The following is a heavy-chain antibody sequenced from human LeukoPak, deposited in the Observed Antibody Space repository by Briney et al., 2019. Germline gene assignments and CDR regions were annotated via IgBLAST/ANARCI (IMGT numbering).Heavy chain of an antibody. D-gene: IGHD4-17*01. CDR1: GGSISSYY. CDR3: ARHSGDYVDD. J-gene: IGHJ4*02. CDR2: IYYSGST. V-gene: IGHV4-59*01. Sequence: SETQSLTCTVSGGSISSYYWSWIRQPPGKGLEWIGYIYYSGSTNYNPSLKSRVTISVDTSKNQFSLKLSSVTAADTAVYYCARHSGDYVDDWGQGTLVTVSS.